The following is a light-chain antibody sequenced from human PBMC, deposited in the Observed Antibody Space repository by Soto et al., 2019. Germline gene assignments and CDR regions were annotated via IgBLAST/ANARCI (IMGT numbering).Light chain of an antibody. Sequence: EIVLTQSPATLSLSPGERATLSCRASQSVSSYLAWYQQKPGQAPRLLIYDASNRATGIPARFSGSGSGTYFTLTISSREPEESAVYYCQQRSNWPPTFGQGTKVEIK. CDR1: QSVSSY. J-gene: IGKJ1*01. V-gene: IGKV3-11*01. CDR3: QQRSNWPPT. CDR2: DAS.